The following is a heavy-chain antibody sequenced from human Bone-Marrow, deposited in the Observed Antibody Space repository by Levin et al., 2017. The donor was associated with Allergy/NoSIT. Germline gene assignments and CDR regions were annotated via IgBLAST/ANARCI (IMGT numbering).Heavy chain of an antibody. CDR1: GASVSSDSYY. D-gene: IGHD2-2*01. V-gene: IGHV4-61*01. Sequence: MSSETLSLTCTVSGASVSSDSYYWSWIRQPPGKGLEWIGYIYYSGSTNYNLSLKSRVTISLDTSKNQFSLKLSSVTAADTAVYYCATQYQLLSPYYYDGMDVWGQGTTVTVSS. CDR3: ATQYQLLSPYYYDGMDV. CDR2: IYYSGST. J-gene: IGHJ6*02.